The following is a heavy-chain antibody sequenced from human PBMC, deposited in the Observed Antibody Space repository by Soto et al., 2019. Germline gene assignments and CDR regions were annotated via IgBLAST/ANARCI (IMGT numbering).Heavy chain of an antibody. J-gene: IGHJ4*02. CDR3: ARGTAAAKNDY. D-gene: IGHD6-13*01. V-gene: IGHV4-31*03. Sequence: SETLSLTCTVSGGSISSGGYYWSWIRQHPGKGLEWIGYIYYSGSTYYNPSLKSRVTISVDTSKNQFSLKLSSVTAADAAVYYCARGTAAAKNDYWGQGTLVTVSS. CDR1: GGSISSGGYY. CDR2: IYYSGST.